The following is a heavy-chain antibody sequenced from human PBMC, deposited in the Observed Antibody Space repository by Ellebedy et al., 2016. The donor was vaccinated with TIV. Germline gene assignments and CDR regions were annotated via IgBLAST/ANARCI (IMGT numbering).Heavy chain of an antibody. D-gene: IGHD1-7*01. Sequence: GESLKISXAASGFTFSSYSMNWVRQAPGKGLEWVSSISSSSSYIYYADSVKGRFTISRDNAKNSLYLQMNSLRAEDTAVYYCARDSWNYGGLDVWGKGTTVTVSS. CDR1: GFTFSSYS. CDR3: ARDSWNYGGLDV. V-gene: IGHV3-21*01. J-gene: IGHJ6*04. CDR2: ISSSSSYI.